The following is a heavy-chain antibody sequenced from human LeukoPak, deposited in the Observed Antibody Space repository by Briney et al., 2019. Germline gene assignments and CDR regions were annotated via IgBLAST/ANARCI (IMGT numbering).Heavy chain of an antibody. CDR2: INPKSGGA. V-gene: IGHV1-2*02. CDR3: ARDQGSSGNYLTH. Sequence: ASVKVSCKASGYYFTAFYIHWVRQVPGQGLEWMGWINPKSGGAGFAQKFQGRVTLTRDTSITTTYMEMNRLKSDDTAVYFCARDQGSSGNYLTHWGQGTLVTVSS. J-gene: IGHJ4*02. CDR1: GYYFTAFY. D-gene: IGHD1-26*01.